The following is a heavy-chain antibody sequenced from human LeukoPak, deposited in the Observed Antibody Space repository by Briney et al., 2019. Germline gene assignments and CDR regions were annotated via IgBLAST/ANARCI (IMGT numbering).Heavy chain of an antibody. CDR3: ASRSRGGWYGGWYFDY. D-gene: IGHD6-19*01. V-gene: IGHV4-39*07. J-gene: IGHJ4*02. Sequence: PSETLSLTCTVSGGSISSSSYYWGWIRQPPGKGLEWIGSIYYSGSTYYNPSLKSRVTISVDTSKNQFSLKLSSVTAADTAVYYCASRSRGGWYGGWYFDYWGQGTLVTVSS. CDR1: GGSISSSSYY. CDR2: IYYSGST.